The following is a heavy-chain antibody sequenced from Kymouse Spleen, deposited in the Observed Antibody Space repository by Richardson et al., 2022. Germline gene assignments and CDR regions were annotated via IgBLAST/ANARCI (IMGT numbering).Heavy chain of an antibody. CDR2: IYYSGST. CDR1: GGSISSSSYY. D-gene: IGHD1-20*01. CDR3: ARHNWNGFFDY. J-gene: IGHJ4*02. V-gene: IGHV4-39*01. Sequence: QLQLQESGPGLVKPSETLSLTCTVSGGSISSSSYYWGWIRQPPGKGLEWIGSIYYSGSTYYNPSLKSRVTISVDTSKNQFSLKLSSVTAADTAVYYCARHNWNGFFDYWGQGTLVTVSS.